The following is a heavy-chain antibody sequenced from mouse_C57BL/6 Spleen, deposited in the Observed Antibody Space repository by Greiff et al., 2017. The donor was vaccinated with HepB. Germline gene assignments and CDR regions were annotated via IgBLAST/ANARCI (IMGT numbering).Heavy chain of an antibody. V-gene: IGHV1-64*01. Sequence: QVQLQQPGAELVKPGASVELSCKASGYTFTSYWMHWVKQRPGQGLEWIGMIHPNSGSTNYNEKFKSKATLTVDKSSSTAYMQLSSLTSEDSAVYYCARSDSSGYNYYAMDYWGQGTSVTVSS. J-gene: IGHJ4*01. CDR3: ARSDSSGYNYYAMDY. CDR1: GYTFTSYW. D-gene: IGHD3-2*02. CDR2: IHPNSGST.